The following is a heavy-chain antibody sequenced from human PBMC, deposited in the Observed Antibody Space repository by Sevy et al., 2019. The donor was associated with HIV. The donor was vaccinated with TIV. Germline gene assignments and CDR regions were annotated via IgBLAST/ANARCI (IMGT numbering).Heavy chain of an antibody. D-gene: IGHD2-8*01. CDR2: LSFGCGKI. CDR1: GFAFYDYS. J-gene: IGHJ4*02. CDR3: AREGCTRPHDY. Sequence: QHGGSLRLSCAASGFAFYDYSMSWIRQAPGKGLEWVATLSFGCGKINYADSVKGRFTISRDNSKNSFYLQMDNLRVEDTALYYCAREGCTRPHDYWGQGTRVTVSS. V-gene: IGHV3-23*01.